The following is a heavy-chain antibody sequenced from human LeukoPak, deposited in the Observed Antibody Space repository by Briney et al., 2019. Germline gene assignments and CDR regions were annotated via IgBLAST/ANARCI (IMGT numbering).Heavy chain of an antibody. V-gene: IGHV1-46*01. CDR1: GYTFSSYY. Sequence: ASVKVSCKASGYTFSSYYMHWVRQAPGQGLEWMGIINPSGSTSNAQKFQGRVTMTRDVSTTTVYMELSSLRSEDTAVYYCARGQWLGHDAFDIWGLGTMVTVSS. J-gene: IGHJ3*02. CDR3: ARGQWLGHDAFDI. D-gene: IGHD6-19*01. CDR2: INPSGST.